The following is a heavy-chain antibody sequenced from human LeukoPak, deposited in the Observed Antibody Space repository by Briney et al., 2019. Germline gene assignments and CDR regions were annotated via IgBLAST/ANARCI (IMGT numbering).Heavy chain of an antibody. V-gene: IGHV1-24*01. CDR3: ATANIGPYYDILTGLGY. Sequence: ASVKVSCKVSGYTLTELSMHWVRQAPGNGLEWMGGFDPEDGETIYAQKFQGRVTMTEDTSTDTAYMELSSLRSEDTAVYYCATANIGPYYDILTGLGYWGQGTLVTVSS. CDR2: FDPEDGET. D-gene: IGHD3-9*01. CDR1: GYTLTELS. J-gene: IGHJ4*02.